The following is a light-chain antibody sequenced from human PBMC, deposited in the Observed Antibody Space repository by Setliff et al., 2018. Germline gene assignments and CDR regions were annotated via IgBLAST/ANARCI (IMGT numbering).Light chain of an antibody. CDR2: GAS. J-gene: IGKJ1*01. CDR1: QSVSSNF. CDR3: QQYGSSPQT. V-gene: IGKV3-20*01. Sequence: EIVLTQSPGTVSLSPGERGTLSCRASQSVSSNFLAWYQQKPGQAPRLLIYGASRRATGIPDRFSGSWSGTDFTLTISRLEPEDFAVYFCQQYGSSPQTFGLGTKVDIK.